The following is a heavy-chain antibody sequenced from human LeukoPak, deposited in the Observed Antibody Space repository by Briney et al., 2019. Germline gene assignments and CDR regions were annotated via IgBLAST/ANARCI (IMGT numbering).Heavy chain of an antibody. J-gene: IGHJ3*02. CDR3: ARRDFLSGYLTFDI. D-gene: IGHD3-3*01. V-gene: IGHV4-34*01. CDR1: GDSISSGYY. Sequence: TSETLSLTCTVSGDSISSGYYWSWIRRHPGKGLEWMEEINHSGSTNYNPSLKRRVTISVDTSKNQFSLKLSSVTAADTAVYYCARRDFLSGYLTFDIWGQGTMVTVSS. CDR2: INHSGST.